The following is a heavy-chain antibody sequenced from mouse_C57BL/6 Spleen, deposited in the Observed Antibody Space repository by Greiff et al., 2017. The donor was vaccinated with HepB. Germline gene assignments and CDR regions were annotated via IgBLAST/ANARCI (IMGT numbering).Heavy chain of an antibody. Sequence: EVNVVESGGDLVKPGGSLKLSCAASGFTFSSYGMSWVRQTPDKRLEWVATISSGGSYTYYPDSVKGRFTISRDNAKNTLYLQMSSLKSEDTAMYYCARQGLLRYDYWGQGTTLTVSS. V-gene: IGHV5-6*01. CDR3: ARQGLLRYDY. CDR1: GFTFSSYG. J-gene: IGHJ2*01. D-gene: IGHD1-1*01. CDR2: ISSGGSYT.